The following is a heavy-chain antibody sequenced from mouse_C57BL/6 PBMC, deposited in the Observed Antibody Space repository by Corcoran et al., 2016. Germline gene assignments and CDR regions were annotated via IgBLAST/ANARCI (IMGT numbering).Heavy chain of an antibody. CDR3: ARCYYYGSRGYFDV. J-gene: IGHJ1*03. V-gene: IGHV9-3*01. D-gene: IGHD1-1*01. CDR2: INTYSGVP. Sequence: QIQLVQSGPELKKPGETVKISCKASGYTFTTYGMSWVKQAPGKGLKWMGWINTYSGVPTYADDFKGRFAFSLETSASTAYLQINNLKNEDTATYFCARCYYYGSRGYFDVWGTGTTVTVSS. CDR1: GYTFTTYG.